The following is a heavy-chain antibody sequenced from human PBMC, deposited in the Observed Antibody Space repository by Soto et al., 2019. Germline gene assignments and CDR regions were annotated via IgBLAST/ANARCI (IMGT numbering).Heavy chain of an antibody. CDR2: IYYSGST. CDR1: GSSISSSSYY. V-gene: IGHV4-39*01. J-gene: IGHJ6*02. D-gene: IGHD1-7*01. Sequence: PADTLSLTCTLPGSSISSSSYYWGWIRQPPGNGLEWIGSIYYSGSTYYNPSLKSRVTIAVDTSKSKFSLKLSSVTAADTAVYYCARTFNWNYGYYYYGMDVWGQGTTVTVSS. CDR3: ARTFNWNYGYYYYGMDV.